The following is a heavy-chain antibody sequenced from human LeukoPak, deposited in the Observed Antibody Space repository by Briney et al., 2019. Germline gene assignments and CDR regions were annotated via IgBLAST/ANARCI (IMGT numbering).Heavy chain of an antibody. Sequence: EASVKVSCKASGYTFTGYYMHWVRQAPGQGLEWMGWINPNSGGTNYAQKFQGRVTMTRDTSISTAYMELSRLRSDDTAVYYCARSLNEYYYYGMDVWGQGTTVTVSS. CDR3: ARSLNEYYYYGMDV. D-gene: IGHD2-8*01. CDR2: INPNSGGT. CDR1: GYTFTGYY. J-gene: IGHJ6*02. V-gene: IGHV1-2*02.